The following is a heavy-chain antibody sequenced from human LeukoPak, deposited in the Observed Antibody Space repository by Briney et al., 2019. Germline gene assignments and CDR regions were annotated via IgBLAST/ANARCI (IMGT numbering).Heavy chain of an antibody. CDR1: GGTFSTYY. CDR3: ARGGGYASPIGY. V-gene: IGHV4-59*07. D-gene: IGHD5-12*01. Sequence: SDTLSLTCTPSGGTFSTYYWSWIRQPPGQGLEWIGYIYHSGSTNYNPSLKSRVTISVDTSKNQFSLKLSSVTAADTAVYYCARGGGYASPIGYWGQGALVTVSS. J-gene: IGHJ4*02. CDR2: IYHSGST.